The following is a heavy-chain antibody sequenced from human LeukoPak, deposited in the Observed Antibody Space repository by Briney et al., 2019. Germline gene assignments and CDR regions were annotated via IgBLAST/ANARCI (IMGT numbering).Heavy chain of an antibody. D-gene: IGHD2-8*01. CDR3: AREGSESMGYYYYGMDV. CDR1: GYTFTSYA. J-gene: IGHJ6*02. V-gene: IGHV7-4-1*02. Sequence: ASVKVSCKASGYTFTSYAMNWVRQAPGQGLEWMGWISTNTGNPTYAQGFTGRFVFSLDTSVSTAYLQISSLKAEDTAVYYCAREGSESMGYYYYGMDVWGQGTTVTVSS. CDR2: ISTNTGNP.